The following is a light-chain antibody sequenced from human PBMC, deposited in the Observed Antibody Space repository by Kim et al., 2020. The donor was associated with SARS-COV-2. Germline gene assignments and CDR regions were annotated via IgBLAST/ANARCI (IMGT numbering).Light chain of an antibody. J-gene: IGKJ2*01. V-gene: IGKV3-20*01. CDR3: QQYGSSPPYT. CDR1: QSVSSSY. Sequence: EIVLTQSTGTLSLYPGERATLSCRASQSVSSSYLAWYQQKPGQAPRLLIYGASSRATGIPDRFSGSGSGTDFTLTISRLEPEDFAVYYCQQYGSSPPYTFGQGTKLEI. CDR2: GAS.